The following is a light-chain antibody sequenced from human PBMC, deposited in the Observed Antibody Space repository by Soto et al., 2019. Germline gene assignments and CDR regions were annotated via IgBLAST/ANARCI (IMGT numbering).Light chain of an antibody. CDR3: SSYTNINTRACV. Sequence: QSVLTQPASVSGSPGQSITISCTGTSGDIGSYNRVSWYQQHPGKALKLIIYEVTDRPSGVSNRFSGSKSGNTASLTISGLQAEDEAEYYCSSYTNINTRACVFGTGTKVTV. CDR1: SGDIGSYNR. V-gene: IGLV2-14*01. CDR2: EVT. J-gene: IGLJ1*01.